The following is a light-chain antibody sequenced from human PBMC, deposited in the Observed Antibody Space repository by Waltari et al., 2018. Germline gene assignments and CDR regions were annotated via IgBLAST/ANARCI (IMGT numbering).Light chain of an antibody. CDR2: DDS. Sequence: SYVLTQPPSVSVAPGQTARITCGGNNIGSKSVHWYQQRSGQATLLVVYDDSDRPSGIPERVSGSNSGNTATLTINSVEAGDEADYYCQVWDTASDEYVFGPGTKVTVL. CDR1: NIGSKS. J-gene: IGLJ1*01. CDR3: QVWDTASDEYV. V-gene: IGLV3-21*02.